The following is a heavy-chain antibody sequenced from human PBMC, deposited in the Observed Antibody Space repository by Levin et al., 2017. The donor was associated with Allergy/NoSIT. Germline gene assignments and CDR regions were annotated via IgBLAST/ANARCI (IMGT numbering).Heavy chain of an antibody. D-gene: IGHD2-8*02. CDR1: GYTFTSYY. CDR3: ARGPSEGCTGGVCYPHDY. V-gene: IGHV1-46*01. J-gene: IGHJ4*02. Sequence: ASVKVSCKASGYTFTSYYMHWVRQAPGQGLEWMGIINPSGGSTSYAQKFQGRVTMTRDTSTSTVYMELRSLRSEDTAVYYCARGPSEGCTGGVCYPHDYWGQGTLVTVSS. CDR2: INPSGGST.